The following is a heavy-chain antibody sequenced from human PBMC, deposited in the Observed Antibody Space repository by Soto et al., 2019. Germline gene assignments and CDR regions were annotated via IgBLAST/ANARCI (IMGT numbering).Heavy chain of an antibody. CDR1: GFTFSSYA. Sequence: EVHLLESGGGLVQPGGSLRLSCAASGFTFSSYAMSWVRQAPGKGLEWVSAIGVSGDTTYYADSVKGRFTISRDNSKNPLYLQMGSLRAEETAGYYCAKVRRFGELRSLYWGQGTLVTVSS. J-gene: IGHJ4*02. CDR3: AKVRRFGELRSLY. CDR2: IGVSGDTT. D-gene: IGHD3-10*01. V-gene: IGHV3-23*01.